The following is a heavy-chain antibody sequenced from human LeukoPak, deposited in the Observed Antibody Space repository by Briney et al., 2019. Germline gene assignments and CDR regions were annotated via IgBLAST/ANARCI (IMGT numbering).Heavy chain of an antibody. CDR2: IKQDGSEK. D-gene: IGHD3-10*01. CDR3: ARDQVLGYYGSGSYGDY. J-gene: IGHJ4*02. CDR1: GFTFSSYW. Sequence: GGSLRLSCAASGFTFSSYWMNWVRQAPGKGLEWVANIKQDGSEKYYVDSVKGRFTISRDNAKNSLYLQMNSLRAEDTAVYYCARDQVLGYYGSGSYGDYWGQGTLVTVSS. V-gene: IGHV3-7*01.